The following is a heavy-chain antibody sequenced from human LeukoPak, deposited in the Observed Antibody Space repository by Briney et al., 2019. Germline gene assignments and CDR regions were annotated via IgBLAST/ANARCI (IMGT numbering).Heavy chain of an antibody. D-gene: IGHD4-17*01. CDR3: ARAATVTRVFDY. V-gene: IGHV4-59*08. J-gene: IGHJ4*02. CDR2: ICYSGST. Sequence: SGTLSLTCTVSGGSISSYYWSWIRQPPGKGLEWIGYICYSGSTNYNPSLKSRVTISVDTSKNQFSLKLSSVTAADTAVYYCARAATVTRVFDYWGQGTLVTVSS. CDR1: GGSISSYY.